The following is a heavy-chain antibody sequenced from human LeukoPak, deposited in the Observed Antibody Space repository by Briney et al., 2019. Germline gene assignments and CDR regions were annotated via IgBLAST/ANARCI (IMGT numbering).Heavy chain of an antibody. CDR3: ARDSYTMVRGVIPYYGMDV. J-gene: IGHJ6*04. V-gene: IGHV1-69*13. CDR2: IIPIFGTA. D-gene: IGHD3-10*01. CDR1: GGTFSSYA. Sequence: ASVKVSCKASGGTFSSYAISWGRQAPGQGLEGRGGIIPIFGTANYAQKFQGRVTITADESTSTAYMELSSLRSEDTAVYYCARDSYTMVRGVIPYYGMDVWGKGTTVTVSS.